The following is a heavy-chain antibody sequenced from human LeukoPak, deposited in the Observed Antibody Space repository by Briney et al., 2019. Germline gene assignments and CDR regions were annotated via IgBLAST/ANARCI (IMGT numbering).Heavy chain of an antibody. V-gene: IGHV3-48*02. CDR1: GFTFSSYG. CDR2: ITTTSTSK. Sequence: PGGSLRLSCAASGFTFSSYGMNWVRQAPGKGLQWVSSITTTSTSKYYADSVKGRFTISRDNAKNSLYLQMDSLRDEDTAVYYCVRDAAYSAFNMWGQGTMVTVSS. J-gene: IGHJ3*02. CDR3: VRDAAYSAFNM. D-gene: IGHD4-11*01.